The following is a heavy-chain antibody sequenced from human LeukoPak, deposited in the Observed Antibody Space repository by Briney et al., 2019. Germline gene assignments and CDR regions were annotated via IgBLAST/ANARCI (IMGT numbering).Heavy chain of an antibody. CDR2: INPNSGGT. CDR3: ARGTVVVPAAPFGYYYHGMDV. V-gene: IGHV1-2*04. Sequence: ASVKVSCKASGYTFTGYYMHWVRQAPGQGLEWMGWINPNSGGTNYAQKFQGWVTMTRDTSISTAYMELSRLRSDDTAVYYCARGTVVVPAAPFGYYYHGMDVWGQGTTVTVSS. J-gene: IGHJ6*02. D-gene: IGHD2-2*01. CDR1: GYTFTGYY.